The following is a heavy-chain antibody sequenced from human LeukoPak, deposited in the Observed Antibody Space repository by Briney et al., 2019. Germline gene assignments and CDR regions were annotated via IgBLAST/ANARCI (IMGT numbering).Heavy chain of an antibody. CDR1: GFTFSSYW. Sequence: PGGSLRLSCAASGFTFSSYWMSWVRQAPGKGLEWVANIKQDGSEKYYVDSVKGRFTISRDNAKNSLYLQMNSLRVEDTAVYYCAKDRGRYSYGSVDYWGQGTLVTVSS. CDR3: AKDRGRYSYGSVDY. D-gene: IGHD5-12*01. J-gene: IGHJ4*02. CDR2: IKQDGSEK. V-gene: IGHV3-7*03.